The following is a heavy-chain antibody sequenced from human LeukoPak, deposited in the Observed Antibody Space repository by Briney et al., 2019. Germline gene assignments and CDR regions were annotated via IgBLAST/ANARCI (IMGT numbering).Heavy chain of an antibody. CDR2: IYYSGST. J-gene: IGHJ4*02. CDR3: ARHTGGWGSFDY. CDR1: GGXISSYY. D-gene: IGHD7-27*01. Sequence: SETLSLTCTVSGGXISSYYCSWIRQPPGKGREWIGYIYYSGSTNYNPSLKSRVTISVDTSKNQFSLKLSSVTAADTAVYYCARHTGGWGSFDYWGQGTLVTVSS. V-gene: IGHV4-59*08.